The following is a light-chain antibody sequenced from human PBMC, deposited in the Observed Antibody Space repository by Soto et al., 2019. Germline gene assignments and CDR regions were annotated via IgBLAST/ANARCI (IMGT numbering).Light chain of an antibody. CDR2: EVS. V-gene: IGLV2-14*01. Sequence: QSVLAQPASVSGSPGQSITISCTGTSNDIGAYNSVSWYQQHPGQVPQLMIYEVSNRPSGVSSRFSGSKSGNTASLTISGLQAEDETDYYCSSYTSTGAWVFGGGTKVTVL. CDR1: SNDIGAYNS. CDR3: SSYTSTGAWV. J-gene: IGLJ3*02.